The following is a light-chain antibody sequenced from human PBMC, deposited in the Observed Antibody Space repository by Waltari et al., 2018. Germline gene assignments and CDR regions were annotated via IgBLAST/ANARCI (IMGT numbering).Light chain of an antibody. CDR3: SSYISSSTLEL. CDR1: SSDVGGYNY. CDR2: DVS. Sequence: QSALTQPASVSGSPGQSLTISCTGTSSDVGGYNYVSWYQQHPGKAPKLMIYDVSNWPSGVSNRFSGSKSGNTASLTISGLQAEDEADYYCSSYISSSTLELFGGGTSLTVL. V-gene: IGLV2-14*03. J-gene: IGLJ2*01.